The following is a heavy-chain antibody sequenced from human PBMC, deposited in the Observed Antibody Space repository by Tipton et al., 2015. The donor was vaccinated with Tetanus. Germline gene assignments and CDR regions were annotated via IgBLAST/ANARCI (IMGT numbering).Heavy chain of an antibody. CDR1: GGSMSSGGHY. V-gene: IGHV4-39*02. CDR2: LTYSGRT. J-gene: IGHJ5*02. D-gene: IGHD5/OR15-5a*01. CDR3: ARLREVVSRSGWAFDH. Sequence: TLSLTCIVSGGSMSSGGHYGAWVRQSPGQGLEWFGSLTYSGRTYYNPSLKSRVTMAVDTSRKDFSVRLRSVTAADTAVYFCARLREVVSRSGWAFDHWGQGILVTVSS.